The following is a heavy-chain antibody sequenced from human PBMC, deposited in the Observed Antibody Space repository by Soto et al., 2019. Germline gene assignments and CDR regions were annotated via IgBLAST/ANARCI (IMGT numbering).Heavy chain of an antibody. D-gene: IGHD3-10*01. CDR3: ARAISYGGGGYWSDC. Sequence: QVQLVESGGGVVQPGTSLRLSCAASGFTFSRYASNWVRQAPGKGLEWVATISYDGNNKYYTDSVKGRFTISRDNSRNTVSLQVNSLRAEDTAVYYCARAISYGGGGYWSDCWGQGTLVTVSS. J-gene: IGHJ4*02. CDR2: ISYDGNNK. V-gene: IGHV3-30-3*01. CDR1: GFTFSRYA.